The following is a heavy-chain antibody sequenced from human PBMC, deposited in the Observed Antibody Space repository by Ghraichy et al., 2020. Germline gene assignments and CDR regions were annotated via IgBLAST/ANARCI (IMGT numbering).Heavy chain of an antibody. J-gene: IGHJ4*02. Sequence: GGSPRLSCAASGFTFSSYAMSWVRQAPGKGLEWVSAISGSGGSTYYADSVKGRFTISRDNSKNTLYLQMNSLRAEDTAVYYCAKQQLLWFGEPSSYFDYWGQGTLVTVSS. V-gene: IGHV3-23*01. CDR2: ISGSGGST. CDR1: GFTFSSYA. CDR3: AKQQLLWFGEPSSYFDY. D-gene: IGHD3-10*01.